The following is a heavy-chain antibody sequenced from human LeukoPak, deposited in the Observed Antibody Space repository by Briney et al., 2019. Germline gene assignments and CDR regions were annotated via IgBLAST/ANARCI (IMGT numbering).Heavy chain of an antibody. CDR3: ATVFSTVAGFDY. V-gene: IGHV1-3*01. D-gene: IGHD6-19*01. CDR1: GYTFTSYA. Sequence: ASVKVSCKASGYTFTSYAMHWVRQAPGQRLEWMGWINAGNGNTKYSQKFQGRVTMTEDTSTDTAYMELSSLRSEDTAVYYCATVFSTVAGFDYWGQGTLVTVSS. J-gene: IGHJ4*02. CDR2: INAGNGNT.